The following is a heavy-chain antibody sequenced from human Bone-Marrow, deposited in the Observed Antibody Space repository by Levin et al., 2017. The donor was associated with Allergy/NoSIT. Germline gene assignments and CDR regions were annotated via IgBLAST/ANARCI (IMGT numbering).Heavy chain of an antibody. CDR1: GFPFSSYA. J-gene: IGHJ4*02. CDR2: ISGSGGST. Sequence: LSLTCAASGFPFSSYAMSWVRQAPGKGLEWVSAISGSGGSTYYADSVKGRFTISRDNSKNTLYLQMNSLRAEDTAVYYCAKLPEGDYYDSSGYYVLFDYWGQGTLVTVSS. D-gene: IGHD3-22*01. CDR3: AKLPEGDYYDSSGYYVLFDY. V-gene: IGHV3-23*01.